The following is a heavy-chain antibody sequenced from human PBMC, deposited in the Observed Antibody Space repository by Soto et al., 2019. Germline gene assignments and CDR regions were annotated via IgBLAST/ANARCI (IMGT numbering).Heavy chain of an antibody. CDR1: GFTFSSYT. Sequence: EVQLLESGGGLVKPGGSLRLSCAASGFTFSSYTMNWVRQAPGKGLEWVSSITSSSSAIYYADSVRGRFTISRDNAKNSLYLQMNSLRAEDAAVYYCARDPNTGTYHFHYRGQGTLVTVSS. D-gene: IGHD1-1*01. CDR2: ITSSSSAI. V-gene: IGHV3-21*01. CDR3: ARDPNTGTYHFHY. J-gene: IGHJ4*02.